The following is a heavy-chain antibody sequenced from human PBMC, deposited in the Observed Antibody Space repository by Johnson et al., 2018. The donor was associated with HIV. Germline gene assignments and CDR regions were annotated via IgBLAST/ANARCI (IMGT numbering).Heavy chain of an antibody. V-gene: IGHV3-20*04. CDR3: ATLMVRSRAFDI. Sequence: MLLVESGGGLVQPGGSLRLSCAASGFAFDDYGMSWVRQAPGEGLQWVSGINWNGDTTTSADSVKGRFTISRDNAKRSLYLQLNSLRAEDTALYYCATLMVRSRAFDIWGQGTMVTVSS. D-gene: IGHD2-8*01. J-gene: IGHJ3*02. CDR1: GFAFDDYG. CDR2: INWNGDTT.